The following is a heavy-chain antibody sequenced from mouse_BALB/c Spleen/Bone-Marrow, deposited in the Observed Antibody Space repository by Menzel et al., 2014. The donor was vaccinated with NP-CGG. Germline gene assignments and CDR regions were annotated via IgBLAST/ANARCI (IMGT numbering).Heavy chain of an antibody. V-gene: IGHV5-2*01. J-gene: IGHJ4*01. CDR3: ARHGFYYAMDY. CDR1: EYEFPSHD. Sequence: EVQRVESGGGLVQPGESLKLSCESNEYEFPSHDMSWVRKTPEKRLELVAAINSDGGITNYPDTMERLFTISRDNTKKTLYLQMSSLRSEDTALYYCARHGFYYAMDYWGQGTSVTVSS. CDR2: INSDGGIT.